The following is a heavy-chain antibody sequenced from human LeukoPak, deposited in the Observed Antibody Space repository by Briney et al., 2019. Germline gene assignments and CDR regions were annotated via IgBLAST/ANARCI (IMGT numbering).Heavy chain of an antibody. Sequence: SETLSLTCTVPGGSISSYYWSWIRQPPGKGLEWIGYIYYSGSTNYNPSLKSRVTISVDTSKNQFSLKLSSVTAADTAVYYCARDRSHGYSIRVLGWFDPWGQGTLVTVSS. V-gene: IGHV4-59*01. J-gene: IGHJ5*02. CDR1: GGSISSYY. CDR2: IYYSGST. D-gene: IGHD6-13*01. CDR3: ARDRSHGYSIRVLGWFDP.